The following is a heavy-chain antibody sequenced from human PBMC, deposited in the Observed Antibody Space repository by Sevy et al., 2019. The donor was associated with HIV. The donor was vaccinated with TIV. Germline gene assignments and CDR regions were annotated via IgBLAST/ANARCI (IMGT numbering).Heavy chain of an antibody. D-gene: IGHD3-22*01. CDR1: RYSLNKFS. V-gene: IGHV1-24*01. CDR3: ATTKDYYDSSGSPFDY. CDR2: FDPEDGER. J-gene: IGHJ4*02. Sequence: ASVKVSCRISRYSLNKFSMHWVRQAPGKGLEWMGSFDPEDGERIYAQKFQGRFSMTEDTSTDTAYMELSSLRPDDTAVYYCATTKDYYDSSGSPFDYWGQGTLVTVSS.